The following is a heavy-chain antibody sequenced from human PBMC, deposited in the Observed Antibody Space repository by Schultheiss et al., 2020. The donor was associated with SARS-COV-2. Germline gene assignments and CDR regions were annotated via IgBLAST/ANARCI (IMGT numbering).Heavy chain of an antibody. CDR1: GITFSNYA. CDR3: AKQLTDFGVITGFDF. Sequence: GGSLRLSCAVSGITFSNYAMHWVRQAPGKGLEWVIGISATGDRTHIVASVGGRFTISRDNSKNILYLQMNSLRADDTALYYCAKQLTDFGVITGFDFWGQGTLVTVSS. D-gene: IGHD3-3*01. V-gene: IGHV3-23*01. CDR2: ISATGDRT. J-gene: IGHJ4*02.